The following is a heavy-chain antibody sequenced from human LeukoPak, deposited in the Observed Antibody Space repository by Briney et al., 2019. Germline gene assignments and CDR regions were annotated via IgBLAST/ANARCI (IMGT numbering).Heavy chain of an antibody. CDR3: ARQSGGIRFDP. V-gene: IGHV4-38-2*02. CDR1: GYSISSGYY. CDR2: IYHSGST. D-gene: IGHD1-26*01. J-gene: IGHJ5*02. Sequence: SETLSLTCTVSGYSISSGYYWGWIRQPPGKGLEWIGSIYHSGSTYYNPSLKSRVTISVDTSKNQFSLKLSSVTAADTAVYYCARQSGGIRFDPWGQGTLVTVSS.